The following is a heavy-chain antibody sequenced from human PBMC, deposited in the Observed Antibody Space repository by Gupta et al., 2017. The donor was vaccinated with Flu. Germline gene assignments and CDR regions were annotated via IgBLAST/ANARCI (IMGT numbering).Heavy chain of an antibody. CDR1: FSQFW. CDR2: IHQNGTET. D-gene: IGHD3-10*01. V-gene: IGHV3-7*01. J-gene: IGHJ1*01. CDR3: AKTSCYGQSRFCNVQS. Sequence: FSQFWMSWVSQTPGKGLQWVASIHQNGTETFYVGSAKGRFTISRDNAQNSLYLHMNSLRAEDTAAYYCAKTSCYGQSRFCNVQSWGQGALVTVSS.